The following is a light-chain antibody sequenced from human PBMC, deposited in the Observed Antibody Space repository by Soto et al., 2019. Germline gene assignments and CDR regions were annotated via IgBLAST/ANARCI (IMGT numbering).Light chain of an antibody. CDR3: QEYTTYSRT. Sequence: DIQMTQSPSTLSASVGDRVTITCRASQSISSWWAWYQQKPGKAPQVLIYDASTLESGVPSRFSGGGSGTEFTLTITSLQPDDFATYYCQEYTTYSRTFGQGTKVEVK. CDR2: DAS. CDR1: QSISSW. J-gene: IGKJ1*01. V-gene: IGKV1-5*01.